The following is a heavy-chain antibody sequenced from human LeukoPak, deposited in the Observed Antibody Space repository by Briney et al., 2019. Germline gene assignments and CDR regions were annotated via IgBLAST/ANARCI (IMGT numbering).Heavy chain of an antibody. J-gene: IGHJ4*02. CDR2: IKYDGTQK. Sequence: GGSLRLSCLTSEFTFSSYWMSWVRQAPGRGLEWVAHIKYDGTQKNYLDSVRGRFTVSRDNTNNSLYLHMSSLRFEDTAVYYCARVEGNGWSAYWGQGTLVTVSS. CDR1: EFTFSSYW. V-gene: IGHV3-7*04. D-gene: IGHD6-19*01. CDR3: ARVEGNGWSAY.